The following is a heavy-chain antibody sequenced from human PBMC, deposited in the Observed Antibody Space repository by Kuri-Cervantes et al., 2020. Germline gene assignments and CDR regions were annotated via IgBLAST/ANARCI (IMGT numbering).Heavy chain of an antibody. D-gene: IGHD3-22*01. Sequence: GGSLRLSCAASGFTFSSYAMHWVRQAPGKGLEWVAVISYDGSNKYYADSVKGRFTISRDNSKNTLYLQMNSLRAEDTAVYYCAKGVRGSGYWFDYWGQGTLVTVSS. CDR2: ISYDGSNK. J-gene: IGHJ4*02. CDR3: AKGVRGSGYWFDY. V-gene: IGHV3-30-3*01. CDR1: GFTFSSYA.